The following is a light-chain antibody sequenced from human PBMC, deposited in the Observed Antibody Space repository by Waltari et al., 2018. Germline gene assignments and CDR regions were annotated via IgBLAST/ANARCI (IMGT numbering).Light chain of an antibody. CDR2: KAS. Sequence: DIQMTQSPSTLSASVGDRVPITCRASQSINSWLAWYHQKPGKAPKLLIYKASSLQTGVPSRFSGSGSGTEFTLTISSLQPDDFATYFCLQYDIYWAFGQGTKVEVK. CDR1: QSINSW. V-gene: IGKV1-5*03. CDR3: LQYDIYWA. J-gene: IGKJ1*01.